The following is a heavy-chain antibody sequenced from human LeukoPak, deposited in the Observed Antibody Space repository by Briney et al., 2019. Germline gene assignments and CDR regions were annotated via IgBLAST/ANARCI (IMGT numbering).Heavy chain of an antibody. CDR3: ATANGGPRGDY. D-gene: IGHD4-23*01. CDR2: ISSSSSTI. V-gene: IGHV3-48*04. CDR1: GFTFSSYG. J-gene: IGHJ4*02. Sequence: PGRSLRLSCAASGFTFSSYGMHWVRQAPGKGLEWVSYISSSSSTIYYADSVKGRFTISRDNAKNSLYLQMNSLRAEDTAVYYCATANGGPRGDYWGQGTLVTVSS.